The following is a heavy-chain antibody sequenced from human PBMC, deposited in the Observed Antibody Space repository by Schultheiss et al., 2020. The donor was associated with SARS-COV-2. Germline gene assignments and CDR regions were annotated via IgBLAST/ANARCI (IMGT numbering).Heavy chain of an antibody. CDR2: ISAYNGNT. CDR3: ARLDYYDSSGYRDY. V-gene: IGHV1-18*01. J-gene: IGHJ4*02. D-gene: IGHD3-22*01. CDR1: GYTFTSYG. Sequence: ASVKVSCKASGYTFTSYGISWVRQAPGQGLEWMGWISAYNGNTNYAQKLQGRVTMTTDTSTSTAYMELSSLRSEDTAVYYCARLDYYDSSGYRDYWGQGTLVTVSS.